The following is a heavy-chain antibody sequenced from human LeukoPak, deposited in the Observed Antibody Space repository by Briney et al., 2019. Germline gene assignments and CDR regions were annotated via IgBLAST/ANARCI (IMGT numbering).Heavy chain of an antibody. CDR2: ISSSSSYI. CDR3: ARDGPGGYYYYYMDV. Sequence: GGSLRLSCAASGFTFSSYGMNWVRQASGKGLEWVSSISSSSSYIYYADSVKGRFTISRDNAKNSLYLQMNSLRAEDTAVYYCARDGPGGYYYYYMDVWGKGTTVTISS. J-gene: IGHJ6*03. D-gene: IGHD3-10*01. V-gene: IGHV3-21*01. CDR1: GFTFSSYG.